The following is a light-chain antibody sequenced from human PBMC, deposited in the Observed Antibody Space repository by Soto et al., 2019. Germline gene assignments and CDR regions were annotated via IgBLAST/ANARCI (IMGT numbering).Light chain of an antibody. CDR2: EVT. V-gene: IGLV2-14*01. CDR1: STDIGAYNY. J-gene: IGLJ1*01. Sequence: QSVLTQFASVSGSPGQSIAISCTGTSTDIGAYNYVSWYQQHPGKAPKLMIYEVTSRPSGVSNRFSGSKSGNTASLTISGLQAEDEADYSCSSYTPGGTYVVGTGTKVTVL. CDR3: SSYTPGGTYV.